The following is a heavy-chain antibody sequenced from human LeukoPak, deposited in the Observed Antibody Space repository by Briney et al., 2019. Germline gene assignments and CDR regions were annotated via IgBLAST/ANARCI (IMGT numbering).Heavy chain of an antibody. J-gene: IGHJ3*02. CDR1: GGSFSGYY. V-gene: IGHV4-34*01. CDR3: ARGGISTVRGVTPKAFDI. D-gene: IGHD3-10*01. Sequence: SETLSLTCAVYGGSFSGYYWSWIRQPPGKGLEWVGEINHSGSTNYNPSLKRRVTISVETSKNQFSLKLSPVTDTDTAVYYCARGGISTVRGVTPKAFDIWGQGTMITVSS. CDR2: INHSGST.